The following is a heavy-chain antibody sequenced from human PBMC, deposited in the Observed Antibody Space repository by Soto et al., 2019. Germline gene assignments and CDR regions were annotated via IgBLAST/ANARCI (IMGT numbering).Heavy chain of an antibody. V-gene: IGHV1-8*01. D-gene: IGHD6-13*01. CDR3: ARHPGLGSSSWYRDVFGWFDP. CDR2: MNPNSGNT. CDR1: GYTFTSYD. Sequence: QVQLVQSGAEVKKPGASVKVSCKASGYTFTSYDINWVRQATGQGLEWMGWMNPNSGNTGYAQKVQGRVTMTRNTSISTAYMELSSLRSEDTAVYYCARHPGLGSSSWYRDVFGWFDPWGQGTLVTVSS. J-gene: IGHJ5*02.